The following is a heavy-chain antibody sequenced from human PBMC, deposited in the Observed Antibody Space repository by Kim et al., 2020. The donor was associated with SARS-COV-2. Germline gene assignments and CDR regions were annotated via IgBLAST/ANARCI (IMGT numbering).Heavy chain of an antibody. D-gene: IGHD3-22*01. CDR1: GGTFSSYA. CDR3: ARDHSSGYYYHAFDI. Sequence: SVKVSCKASGGTFSSYAISWVRLAPGQGLEWMGGIIPIFGTANYAQKFQGRVTITADESTSTAYMELSSLRSEDTAVYYCARDHSSGYYYHAFDIWGQGTMVTVSS. J-gene: IGHJ3*02. CDR2: IIPIFGTA. V-gene: IGHV1-69*13.